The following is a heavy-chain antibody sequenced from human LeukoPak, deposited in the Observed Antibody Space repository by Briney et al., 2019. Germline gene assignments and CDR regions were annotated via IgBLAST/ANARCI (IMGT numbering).Heavy chain of an antibody. CDR1: GFTFSSNY. CDR3: ARGGGDDAFDV. D-gene: IGHD3-16*01. J-gene: IGHJ3*01. CDR2: IYSGGST. V-gene: IGHV3-66*01. Sequence: GGSLRLSCAASGFTFSSNYMSWVRQAPGKGLEWVSVIYSGGSTYYADSVKGRFSISRDKSKNALYVQMNTLRAEDTAVYYCARGGGDDAFDVWGQGRMVTVS.